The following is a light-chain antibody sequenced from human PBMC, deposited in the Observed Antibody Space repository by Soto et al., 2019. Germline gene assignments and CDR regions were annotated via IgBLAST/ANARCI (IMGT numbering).Light chain of an antibody. CDR3: SSYTSSSTLV. CDR1: SSDVGGYNY. Sequence: QSALTQPASVSGSPGQSITISCTGTSSDVGGYNYVSWYQQHPGKAPKLMIYDVDSRPSGVSNRFSGSKSGNTASLTISGLQAEDEADYYCSSYTSSSTLVFDGGTKLTVL. J-gene: IGLJ2*01. CDR2: DVD. V-gene: IGLV2-14*01.